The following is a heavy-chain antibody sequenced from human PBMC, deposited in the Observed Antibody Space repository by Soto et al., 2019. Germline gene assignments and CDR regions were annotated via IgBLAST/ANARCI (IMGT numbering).Heavy chain of an antibody. CDR3: ARERGLTASTLFGY. J-gene: IGHJ4*02. V-gene: IGHV1-18*01. CDR1: GYTFNSYG. Sequence: QVQLVQSGAEVKKPGASVKVSCKASGYTFNSYGINWVRQAPGQGLEWLGRVSTYNGNTNYAQKVQGRVTMTTDTSTITVYMELRNLTSDDTAVYFCARERGLTASTLFGYWGQGTLVTVSS. CDR2: VSTYNGNT. D-gene: IGHD3-10*02.